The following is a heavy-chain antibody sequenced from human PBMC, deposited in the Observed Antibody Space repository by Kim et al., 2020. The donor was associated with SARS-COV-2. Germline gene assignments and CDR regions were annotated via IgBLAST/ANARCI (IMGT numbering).Heavy chain of an antibody. Sequence: SETLSLTCAVYGGSFSGYYWSWIRQPPGKGLEWIGEINHSGSTNYNPSLKSRVTISVDTSKNQFSLKLSSVTAADTAVYYCARGFILSIAVAGSFSWGRGLAWFDPWGQGTLVTVSS. CDR2: INHSGST. V-gene: IGHV4-34*01. CDR3: ARGFILSIAVAGSFSWGRGLAWFDP. D-gene: IGHD6-19*01. J-gene: IGHJ5*02. CDR1: GGSFSGYY.